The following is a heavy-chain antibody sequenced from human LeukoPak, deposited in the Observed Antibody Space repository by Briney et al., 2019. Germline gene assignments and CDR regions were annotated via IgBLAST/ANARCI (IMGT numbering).Heavy chain of an antibody. CDR2: IFYSGTT. D-gene: IGHD3-10*01. Sequence: PSETLSLTCTVSRGSISDSSYYWGWIRQSPGKGLEWIANIFYSGTTYHNPSLMSRVTLSADTSKNQFSLKLSSVTAADTAVYYCARLSRVAYYTDYWGRGTLVTVSS. J-gene: IGHJ4*02. CDR3: ARLSRVAYYTDY. CDR1: RGSISDSSYY. V-gene: IGHV4-39*01.